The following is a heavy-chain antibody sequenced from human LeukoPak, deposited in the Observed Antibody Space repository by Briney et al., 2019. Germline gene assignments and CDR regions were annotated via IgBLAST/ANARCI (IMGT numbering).Heavy chain of an antibody. V-gene: IGHV4-59*01. Sequence: SETLSLTCTVPGDSISSYYWSWIRQPPGKGLGWIGYMYHSGSINYRPSLKSRFTISINTSKNQYSLRLTSVTAADTAVYYCAATIKRDYGDTNLDYWGQGALVTVSS. CDR2: MYHSGSI. CDR1: GDSISSYY. D-gene: IGHD4-17*01. CDR3: AATIKRDYGDTNLDY. J-gene: IGHJ4*02.